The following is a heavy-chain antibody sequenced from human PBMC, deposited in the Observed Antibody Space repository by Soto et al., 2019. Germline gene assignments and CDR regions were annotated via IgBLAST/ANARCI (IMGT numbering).Heavy chain of an antibody. CDR3: ARSYYYGSGSYYSMFDY. Sequence: QVQLVQSGAEVKKPGSSVKVSCKASGGTFSSYTISWVRQAPGQGLEWMGRIIPILGIANYAQKFQGRVTITADKSTSTAYMELSSLRSEDTAVYYCARSYYYGSGSYYSMFDYWGQGTLVTFSS. J-gene: IGHJ4*02. D-gene: IGHD3-10*01. CDR2: IIPILGIA. CDR1: GGTFSSYT. V-gene: IGHV1-69*02.